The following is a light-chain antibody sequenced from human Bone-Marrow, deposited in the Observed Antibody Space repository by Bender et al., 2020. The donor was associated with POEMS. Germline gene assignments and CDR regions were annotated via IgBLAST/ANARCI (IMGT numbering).Light chain of an antibody. V-gene: IGLV1-44*01. CDR2: SVN. Sequence: QSVLTQPPSASGTPGQRVTISCSGSNSNIGTNAVNWYQQFPGTAPKLLIYSVNQRPSGVPDRFSGSKSANPASLTISGLQAEDEADYYCCSYSGSFHFGTGTKVTVL. CDR3: CSYSGSFH. CDR1: NSNIGTNA. J-gene: IGLJ1*01.